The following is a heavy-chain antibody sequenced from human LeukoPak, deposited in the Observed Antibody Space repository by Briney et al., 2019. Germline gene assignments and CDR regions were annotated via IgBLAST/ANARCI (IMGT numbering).Heavy chain of an antibody. D-gene: IGHD6-6*01. J-gene: IGHJ6*03. Sequence: ASVKVSCKASGYTFTSYGISWVRQAPGQGLEWMGWISAYNGNTNYAQKLQGRVTMTTDTSTSTVYMELRSLRSDDTAVYYCATHSTRIAVRPSDYYYYMDVWGKGTTVIVSS. CDR3: ATHSTRIAVRPSDYYYYMDV. CDR1: GYTFTSYG. CDR2: ISAYNGNT. V-gene: IGHV1-18*01.